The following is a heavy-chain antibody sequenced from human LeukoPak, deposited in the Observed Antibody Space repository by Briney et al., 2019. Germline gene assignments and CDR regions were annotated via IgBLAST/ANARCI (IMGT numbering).Heavy chain of an antibody. CDR2: INPSGGST. CDR3: AREESGDDSSGYDFDY. V-gene: IGHV1-46*01. D-gene: IGHD3-22*01. J-gene: IGHJ4*02. Sequence: EASVKVSCKASGYTFTSYYMHWVRQAPGQGLEWMGIINPSGGSTSYAQKFQGRVTMTRDMSTSTVYMELSSLRSEDTAVYYCAREESGDDSSGYDFDYWGQGTLVTVSS. CDR1: GYTFTSYY.